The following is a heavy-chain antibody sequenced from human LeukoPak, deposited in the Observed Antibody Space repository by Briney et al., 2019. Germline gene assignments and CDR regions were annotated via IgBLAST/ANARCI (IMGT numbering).Heavy chain of an antibody. CDR2: VVPMFGIR. CDR1: GGTFNNYA. J-gene: IGHJ4*02. CDR3: ATEPSRSYSFDHLDF. V-gene: IGHV1-69*04. Sequence: SVEVSCKTSGGTFNNYAISWVRQAPGQGLEWMGRVVPMFGIRNYPQTFRGRVNITADKATNTVYMELRSLRAEDTAIYYCATEPSRSYSFDHLDFWGLGTPVTVSS. D-gene: IGHD5-12*01.